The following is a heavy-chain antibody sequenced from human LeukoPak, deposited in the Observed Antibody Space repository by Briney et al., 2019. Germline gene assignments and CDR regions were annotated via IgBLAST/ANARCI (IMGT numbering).Heavy chain of an antibody. CDR2: ISSSSSYI. J-gene: IGHJ4*02. Sequence: GRSLRLSCAASGFTFSSYSMNWVRQAPGKGLEWVSSISSSSSYIYYADSVKGRFTISRDNAKNSLYLQMNSLRAEDTAVYYCARDYWTYYYDSSGPAYWGQGTLVTVSS. CDR3: ARDYWTYYYDSSGPAY. V-gene: IGHV3-21*01. D-gene: IGHD3-22*01. CDR1: GFTFSSYS.